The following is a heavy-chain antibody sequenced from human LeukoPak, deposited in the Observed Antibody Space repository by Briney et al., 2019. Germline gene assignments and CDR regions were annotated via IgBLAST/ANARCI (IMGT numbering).Heavy chain of an antibody. D-gene: IGHD6-19*01. V-gene: IGHV4-34*01. Sequence: SETLSLTCTVYGGSFSGYYWSWIRRPPGKGLEWIGEINHSGSTNYNPSLKSRVTISVDTSKNQFSLKLSSVTAADTAVYYCARRLSSGRYFRFDYWGQGTLVTVSS. J-gene: IGHJ4*02. CDR1: GGSFSGYY. CDR2: INHSGST. CDR3: ARRLSSGRYFRFDY.